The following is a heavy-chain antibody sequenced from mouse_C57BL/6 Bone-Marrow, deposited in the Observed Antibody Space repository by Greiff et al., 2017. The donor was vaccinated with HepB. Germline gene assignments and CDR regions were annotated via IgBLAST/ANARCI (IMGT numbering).Heavy chain of an antibody. CDR1: GFNIKDYY. D-gene: IGHD1-1*01. CDR3: TSFITTARSFAY. V-gene: IGHV14-1*01. J-gene: IGHJ3*01. CDR2: IDPEDGDT. Sequence: EVQLQQSGAELVRPGASVKLSCTASGFNIKDYYMHWVKQRPEQGLEWIGRIDPEDGDTEYAPKFQGKATMTADTSSNTAYLQLSSLTSEDTAVYYCTSFITTARSFAYWGQGTLVTVSA.